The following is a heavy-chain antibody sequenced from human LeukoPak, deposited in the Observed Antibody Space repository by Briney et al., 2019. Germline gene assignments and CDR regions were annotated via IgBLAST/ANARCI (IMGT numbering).Heavy chain of an antibody. V-gene: IGHV3-9*03. J-gene: IGHJ4*02. CDR3: AKGSYDSSGYYNFDY. CDR1: GFTFDDYA. CDR2: ISWNSGSI. D-gene: IGHD3-22*01. Sequence: PGRSLRLSCAASGFTFDDYAMHWVRQAPGKGLEWASGISWNSGSIGYADSVKGRFTISRDNAKNSLYLQMNSLRAEDMALYYCAKGSYDSSGYYNFDYWGQGTLVTVSS.